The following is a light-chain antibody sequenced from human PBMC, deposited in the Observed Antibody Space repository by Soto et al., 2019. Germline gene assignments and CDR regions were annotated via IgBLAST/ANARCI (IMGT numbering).Light chain of an antibody. J-gene: IGLJ2*01. CDR3: CSYAGTNVV. CDR2: EGS. Sequence: QSALTQPASVSGSPGQSITISCTGTSSDVGSYNLVSWYQQHPGKAPKLMIYEGSKRPSGVSNRFSGSKSGNTASLTISVLQAEDEADHYCCSYAGTNVVFGGGTKLTVL. V-gene: IGLV2-23*01. CDR1: SSDVGSYNL.